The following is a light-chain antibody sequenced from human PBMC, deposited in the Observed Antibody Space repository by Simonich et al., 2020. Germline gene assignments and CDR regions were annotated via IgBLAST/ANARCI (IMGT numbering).Light chain of an antibody. J-gene: IGLJ2*01. CDR1: SSDVGGYNY. Sequence: QSALTQPRSVSGSPGQSITISCTGTSSDVGGYNYVSWYQKHPGKAPKIMIYDVSKRPSGVSNRFSGSKSGNTASLTSSGLQAEDEADYYCSSYTSSSTVVFGGGTKLTVL. CDR2: DVS. CDR3: SSYTSSSTVV. V-gene: IGLV2-14*03.